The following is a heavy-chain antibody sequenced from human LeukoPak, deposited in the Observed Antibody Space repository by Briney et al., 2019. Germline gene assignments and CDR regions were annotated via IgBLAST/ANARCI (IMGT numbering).Heavy chain of an antibody. CDR3: AIHDSSGSRRYFQH. Sequence: SETLSLTCTVSGGSISSYYWSWIRQPPGKGLEWIGYIYYSGSTYYNPSLKSRVTISVDRSKNQFSLKLSSVTAADTAVYYCAIHDSSGSRRYFQHWGQGTLVTVSS. CDR1: GGSISSYY. D-gene: IGHD3-22*01. J-gene: IGHJ1*01. CDR2: IYYSGST. V-gene: IGHV4-59*12.